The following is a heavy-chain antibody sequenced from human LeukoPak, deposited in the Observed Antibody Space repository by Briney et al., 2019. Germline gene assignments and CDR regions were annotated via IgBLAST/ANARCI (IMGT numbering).Heavy chain of an antibody. CDR3: ASIPGVPDEFDY. CDR2: INPNSGGT. V-gene: IGHV1-2*06. CDR1: GYTFTGYY. Sequence: ASVKVSCKASGYTFTGYYMHWVRQAPGQGLEWLGRINPNSGGTNYAQKFQGRVTMTRDTSISTAYMELSRLRSDDTAVYYCASIPGVPDEFDYWGQGTLVTVSS. J-gene: IGHJ4*02. D-gene: IGHD2-21*01.